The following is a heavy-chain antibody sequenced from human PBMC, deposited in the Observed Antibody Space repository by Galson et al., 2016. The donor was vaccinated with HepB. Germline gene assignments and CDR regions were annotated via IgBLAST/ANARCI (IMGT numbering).Heavy chain of an antibody. CDR2: INVEGSDK. CDR3: AKDMDV. Sequence: SLRLSCAASGFRFTSYWMTWVRQAPGKGLERVASINVEGSDKYYVDTVKGRFTISRDNAKNSVFLQMNSLRGEDTATYYCAKDMDVSGQGTTVTVSS. J-gene: IGHJ6*02. CDR1: GFRFTSYW. V-gene: IGHV3-7*03.